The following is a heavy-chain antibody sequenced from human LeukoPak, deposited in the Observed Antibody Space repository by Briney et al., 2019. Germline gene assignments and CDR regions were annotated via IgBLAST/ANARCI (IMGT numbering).Heavy chain of an antibody. CDR2: INHSGST. D-gene: IGHD6-6*01. CDR1: GGSFSGYY. V-gene: IGHV4-34*01. CDR3: ARGLVGTDSSSSGGFY. J-gene: IGHJ4*02. Sequence: SETLSLTCAVYGGSFSGYYWGWIRQPPGEGLECIGEINHSGSTNYNPSLKSRVTISIDTSKNQFPLKLSSVTAGDTAVYYCARGLVGTDSSSSGGFYWGQGTLVTVSS.